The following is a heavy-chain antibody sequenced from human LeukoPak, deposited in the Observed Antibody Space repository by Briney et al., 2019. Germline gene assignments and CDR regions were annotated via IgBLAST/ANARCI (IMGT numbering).Heavy chain of an antibody. J-gene: IGHJ1*01. V-gene: IGHV4-59*01. CDR1: GASISSYY. Sequence: SETLSLTCTVSGASISSYYWSWIRQPPGKGLGWIGYIYYSGSANYNPSLKSRVSVSLDTSNNQFSLKVNSVTAADTAFYYCARGGSSKYFQQWGQGTLVTVSS. CDR2: IYYSGSA. CDR3: ARGGSSKYFQQ. D-gene: IGHD2-2*01.